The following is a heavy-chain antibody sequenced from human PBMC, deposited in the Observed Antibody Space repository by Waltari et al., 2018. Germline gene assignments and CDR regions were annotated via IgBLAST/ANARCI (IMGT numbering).Heavy chain of an antibody. CDR1: GFTFDNFW. D-gene: IGHD1-7*01. J-gene: IGHJ4*02. V-gene: IGHV3-74*01. Sequence: EVRLVESGGGSVQPGESLRLSCVVSGFTFDNFWMHWVRQVPGKGLMWVSRINPDGTDPPYADSVKGRFTMSRDNSRNTLYLEMTGLRVDDSAVYYCARGPFSYSSGTQSHWGRGALVTVSS. CDR3: ARGPFSYSSGTQSH. CDR2: INPDGTDP.